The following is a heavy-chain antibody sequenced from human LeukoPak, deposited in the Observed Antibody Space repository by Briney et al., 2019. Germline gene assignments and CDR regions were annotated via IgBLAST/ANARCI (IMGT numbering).Heavy chain of an antibody. Sequence: GASVKVSCKASGGTFSSYAISWVRQAPGQGLEWMGGIIPIFGTANYAQKFQGRVTITADKSTSTAYMELSSLRSEDTAVYYCARDRGGYCSGGSCYGIFDYWGQGTLVTVSS. CDR1: GGTFSSYA. J-gene: IGHJ4*02. D-gene: IGHD2-15*01. V-gene: IGHV1-69*06. CDR2: IIPIFGTA. CDR3: ARDRGGYCSGGSCYGIFDY.